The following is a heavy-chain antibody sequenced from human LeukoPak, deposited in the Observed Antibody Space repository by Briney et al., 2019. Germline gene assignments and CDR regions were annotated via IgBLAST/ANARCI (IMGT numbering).Heavy chain of an antibody. CDR2: MYTSGST. D-gene: IGHD3-22*01. V-gene: IGHV4-4*07. CDR3: AREGNYYDSIGYYYWYFDY. Sequence: SETLSLTCTVSGGSISSYYWSWIRQPPGKGLEWIGRMYTSGSTNYNPSLKSRVTMSVDTSKNQFSLKLSSVTAADTAVYYCAREGNYYDSIGYYYWYFDYWGQGTLVTVFS. J-gene: IGHJ4*02. CDR1: GGSISSYY.